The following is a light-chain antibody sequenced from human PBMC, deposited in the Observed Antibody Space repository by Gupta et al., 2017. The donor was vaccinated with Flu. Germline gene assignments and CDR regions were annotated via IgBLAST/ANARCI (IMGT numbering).Light chain of an antibody. V-gene: IGKV3-11*01. Sequence: ATLSLSPGERATLSCRASQTVGNYLAWYQQKPGQSPRLLIYDASSRTTGVPARFSGSGYGTDFTLTITSLEPEDFAVYYCRHRGNWPPYSFGQGTKLEI. CDR1: QTVGNY. CDR2: DAS. CDR3: RHRGNWPPYS. J-gene: IGKJ2*01.